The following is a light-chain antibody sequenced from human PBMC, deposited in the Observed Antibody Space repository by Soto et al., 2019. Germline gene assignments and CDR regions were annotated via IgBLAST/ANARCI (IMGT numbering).Light chain of an antibody. Sequence: EIVLTQSPARLSLSPGERATLSCRASPSVTNFLAWYQQKPGQAPRLLIYGAFNRATGIPARFSGSGSGTDFTLTISRLEPEDAAVYYCQQYGNLMYTFGQGTKVDIK. CDR1: PSVTNF. CDR2: GAF. J-gene: IGKJ2*01. V-gene: IGKV3-20*01. CDR3: QQYGNLMYT.